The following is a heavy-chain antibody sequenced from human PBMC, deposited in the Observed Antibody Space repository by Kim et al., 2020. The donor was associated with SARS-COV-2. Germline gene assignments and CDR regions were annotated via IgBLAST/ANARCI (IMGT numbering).Heavy chain of an antibody. CDR1: GYTFTSYY. CDR2: INPSGGST. D-gene: IGHD2-21*01. V-gene: IGHV1-46*01. Sequence: ASVKVSCKASGYTFTSYYMHWVRQAPGQGLEWMGIINPSGGSTSYAQKFQDRVTMTRDTSTSTVYMELSSLRSEDTAVYYCARDRLYGGNSLGLDYWGQGTLVTVSS. CDR3: ARDRLYGGNSLGLDY. J-gene: IGHJ4*02.